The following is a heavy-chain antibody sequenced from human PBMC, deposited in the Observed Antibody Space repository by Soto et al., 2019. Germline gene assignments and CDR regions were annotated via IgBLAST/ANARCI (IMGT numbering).Heavy chain of an antibody. D-gene: IGHD3-10*01. J-gene: IGHJ4*02. Sequence: QVQLQESGPGLVKPSETLSLTCTVSGASVNNRNYHWSWIRQPPGRGLEWIGQVQNGGTTEFDSSSLNSRLPFSIDASKNQFSLKLNSVTAADTAIYYCAVLLAGGGGDGNWGQGTLVTVSS. V-gene: IGHV4-61*01. CDR2: VQNGGTT. CDR3: AVLLAGGGGDGN. CDR1: GASVNNRNYH.